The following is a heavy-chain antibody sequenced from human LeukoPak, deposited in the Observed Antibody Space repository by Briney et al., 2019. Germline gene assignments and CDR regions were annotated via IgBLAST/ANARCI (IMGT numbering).Heavy chain of an antibody. V-gene: IGHV4-34*01. J-gene: IGHJ4*02. D-gene: IGHD5-12*01. Sequence: SETLSLTCAVYGGSFSGYYWSWSRPPPGKGLEWIGEINHSGSTNYNPSLKSRVTISADTSKNQFSLKLSSVTAADTAVYYCARGGNSGYVWWGQGTLVIVSS. CDR1: GGSFSGYY. CDR3: ARGGNSGYVW. CDR2: INHSGST.